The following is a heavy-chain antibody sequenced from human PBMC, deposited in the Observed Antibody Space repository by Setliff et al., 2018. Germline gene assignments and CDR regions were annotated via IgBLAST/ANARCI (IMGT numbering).Heavy chain of an antibody. CDR1: GITFSNYA. D-gene: IGHD6-19*01. V-gene: IGHV3-23*01. CDR2: ISGSGGSK. J-gene: IGHJ5*02. CDR3: AKGRRISYSSGWLNWFDP. Sequence: GGSLRLSCAASGITFSNYAMSWVRQAPGKGLEWVSSISGSGGSKYYADSVKGRFTISRDNSKNTLYLQMNSLRAEDTAVYYCAKGRRISYSSGWLNWFDPWGQGTLVTVSS.